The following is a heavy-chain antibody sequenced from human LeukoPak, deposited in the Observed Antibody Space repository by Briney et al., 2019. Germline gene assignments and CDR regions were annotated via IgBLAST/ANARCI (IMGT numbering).Heavy chain of an antibody. Sequence: ASVKVSCKASGYTFTSYDINWVRQATGQGLEWMGWMNPNSGNTGYAQKFQGRVTMTRNTSISTAYMELSSLRSEDTAVYYCASTMEVGYYYSSGMDVWGKGPTVTVSS. J-gene: IGHJ6*04. CDR1: GYTFTSYD. V-gene: IGHV1-8*01. CDR2: MNPNSGNT. CDR3: ASTMEVGYYYSSGMDV. D-gene: IGHD1-26*01.